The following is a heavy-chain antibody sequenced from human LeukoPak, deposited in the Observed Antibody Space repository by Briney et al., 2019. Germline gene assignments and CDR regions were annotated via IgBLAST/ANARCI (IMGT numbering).Heavy chain of an antibody. J-gene: IGHJ4*02. CDR3: ARDNYYDSSGYSEYYFDY. CDR1: GGSISSYY. Sequence: PSETLSLTCTVSGGSISSYYWSWIRQPPGKGLEWIGHIYYSGSTNYNPSLKSRVTISVDTSKNQFSLKLSSVTAADTAVYYCARDNYYDSSGYSEYYFDYWGQGTLVTVSS. V-gene: IGHV4-59*01. D-gene: IGHD3-22*01. CDR2: IYYSGST.